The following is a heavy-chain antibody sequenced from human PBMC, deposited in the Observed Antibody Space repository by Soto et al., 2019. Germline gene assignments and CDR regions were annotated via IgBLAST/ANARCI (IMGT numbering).Heavy chain of an antibody. CDR1: GFTFTDHY. J-gene: IGHJ4*02. CDR2: SRDKVHSHTT. Sequence: EVQLAESGGGLVQPGESLRLSCAASGFTFTDHYMDWVRQAPGKGLEWVGRSRDKVHSHTTEYAASVKGRFTISRGDSENSLYLQMNSLETEDTAVYYCARGVVSTGYFDYWGQGTLVTVSS. CDR3: ARGVVSTGYFDY. V-gene: IGHV3-72*01. D-gene: IGHD5-12*01.